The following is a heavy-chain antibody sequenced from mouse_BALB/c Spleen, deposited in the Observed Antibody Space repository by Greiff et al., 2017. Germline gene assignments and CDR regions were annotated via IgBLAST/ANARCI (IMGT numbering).Heavy chain of an antibody. Sequence: EVKVVESGGGLVKPGGSLKLSCAASGFTFSSYAMSWVRQTPEKRLEWVASISSGGSTYYPDSVKGRFTISRDNARNILYLQMSSLRSEDTAMYYCARGKSYFDYWGQGTTLTVSS. CDR3: ARGKSYFDY. J-gene: IGHJ2*01. CDR1: GFTFSSYA. CDR2: ISSGGST. V-gene: IGHV5-6-5*01.